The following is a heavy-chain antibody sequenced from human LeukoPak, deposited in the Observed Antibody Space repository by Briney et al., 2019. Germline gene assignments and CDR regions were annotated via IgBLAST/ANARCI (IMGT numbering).Heavy chain of an antibody. V-gene: IGHV4-38-2*02. CDR1: GYSISSGYY. D-gene: IGHD6-13*01. J-gene: IGHJ4*02. CDR3: ARDLTGGSSWYQYYFDY. CDR2: IYHSGST. Sequence: SETLSLTCTVSGYSISSGYYWGWIRQPPGKGLEWIGSIYHSGSTYYNPSLKSRVTISVDTSKNQFSLKLSSVTAADTAAYYCARDLTGGSSWYQYYFDYWGQGTLVTVSS.